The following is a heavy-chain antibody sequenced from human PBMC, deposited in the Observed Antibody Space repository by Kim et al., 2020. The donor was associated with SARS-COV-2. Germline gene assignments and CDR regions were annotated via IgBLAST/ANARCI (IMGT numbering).Heavy chain of an antibody. D-gene: IGHD2-15*01. V-gene: IGHV3-7*03. J-gene: IGHJ4*02. CDR1: GFTFSSYW. CDR3: ARDAGDLVVVAAAHDY. CDR2: IKQDGSEK. Sequence: GGSLRLSCAASGFTFSSYWMSWVRQAPGKGLEWVANIKQDGSEKYYVDSVKGRFTISRDNAKNSLYLQMNSLRAEDTAVYYCARDAGDLVVVAAAHDYWGQGTLVTVSS.